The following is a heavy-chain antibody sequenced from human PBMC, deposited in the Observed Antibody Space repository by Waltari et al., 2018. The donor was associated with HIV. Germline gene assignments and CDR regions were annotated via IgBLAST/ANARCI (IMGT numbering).Heavy chain of an antibody. D-gene: IGHD3-3*01. Sequence: VQLVQCGAEVKKPGASVTVSCKASGYTSDGHYMHWVRQAPAQRLEWMGWINPNTGGTQSVQRFQGRVTMTRETSISTAYMELSRVRSEDTAVYYCARGGTQITISGGPPPDFWGQGTLVIVSS. V-gene: IGHV1-2*02. CDR2: INPNTGGT. CDR1: GYTSDGHY. J-gene: IGHJ5*01. CDR3: ARGGTQITISGGPPPDF.